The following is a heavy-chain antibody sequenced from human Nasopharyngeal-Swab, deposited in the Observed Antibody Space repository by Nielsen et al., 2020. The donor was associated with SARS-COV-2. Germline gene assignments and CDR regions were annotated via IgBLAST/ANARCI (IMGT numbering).Heavy chain of an antibody. J-gene: IGHJ5*02. Sequence: SETLSLTCAVYGGSFSGYYWSWIRQPPGKGLEWIGEINHSGSTNYNPSLKTRVTISVDTSKNQFSLKLTSVTAADTAVYYCAREYCGGGSCYSPVGRKRNWFDPWGQGTLVTVSS. D-gene: IGHD2-15*01. CDR3: AREYCGGGSCYSPVGRKRNWFDP. CDR2: INHSGST. V-gene: IGHV4-34*01. CDR1: GGSFSGYY.